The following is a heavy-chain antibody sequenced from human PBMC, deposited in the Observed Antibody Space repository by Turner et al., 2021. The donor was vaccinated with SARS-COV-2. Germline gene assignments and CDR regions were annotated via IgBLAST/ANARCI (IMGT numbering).Heavy chain of an antibody. D-gene: IGHD3-9*01. V-gene: IGHV4-34*01. J-gene: IGHJ5*02. Sequence: QVQLQQWGVGLLKPSETLSLPCAVYGGSFSGYYWSWIRQPPGKGLEWIGEINHSGSTNYNPSLKSRVTISVDTSKNQFSLKLSSVTAADTAVYYCARSWGGILTGYSFDPWGQGTLVTVSS. CDR3: ARSWGGILTGYSFDP. CDR2: INHSGST. CDR1: GGSFSGYY.